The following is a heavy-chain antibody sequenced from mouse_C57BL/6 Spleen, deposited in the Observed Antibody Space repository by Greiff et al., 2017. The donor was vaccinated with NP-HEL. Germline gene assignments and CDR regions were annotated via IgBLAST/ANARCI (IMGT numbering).Heavy chain of an antibody. CDR3: AREKGAGY. Sequence: QVQLQQSGAELVKPGASVKLSCKASGYTFTSYWMQWVKQRPGQGLEWIGEIDPSDSYTNYNQKFKGKATLTVDTSSSTAYMQLSSLTSEDSAVYYCAREKGAGYWGQGTTLTVSS. CDR2: IDPSDSYT. J-gene: IGHJ2*01. V-gene: IGHV1-50*01. CDR1: GYTFTSYW.